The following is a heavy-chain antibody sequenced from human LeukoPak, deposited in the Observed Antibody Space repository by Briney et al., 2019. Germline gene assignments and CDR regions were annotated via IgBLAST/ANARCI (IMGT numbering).Heavy chain of an antibody. CDR2: IWYDGSKK. J-gene: IGHJ4*02. V-gene: IGHV3-33*01. CDR3: ARAHSSSSTFDL. CDR1: GFTFSDYG. D-gene: IGHD6-6*01. Sequence: GGSLRLSCAATGFTFSDYGIHWVRQAPGQGLEWVALIWYDGSKKYYADSVKGRFTISRDNTKNTLYLQLNSLRADDTAVYYCARAHSSSSTFDLWGQGTLVTVSS.